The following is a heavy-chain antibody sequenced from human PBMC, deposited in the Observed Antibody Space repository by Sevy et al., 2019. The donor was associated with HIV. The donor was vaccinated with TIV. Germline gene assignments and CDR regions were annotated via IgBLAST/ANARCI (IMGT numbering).Heavy chain of an antibody. CDR3: ATGLPGEYVDCSSCYSDYFAY. CDR2: FDPEDGET. Sequence: ASVKVSCKVSGYTLIEFSVHWVRQAPGKGLEWMGGFDPEDGETIYAQRFQGRATMTEDTSKDTAYMERSGLRSEDTAVDYCATGLPGEYVDCSSCYSDYFAYWGQGTLVTVSS. J-gene: IGHJ4*02. D-gene: IGHD2-15*01. CDR1: GYTLIEFS. V-gene: IGHV1-24*01.